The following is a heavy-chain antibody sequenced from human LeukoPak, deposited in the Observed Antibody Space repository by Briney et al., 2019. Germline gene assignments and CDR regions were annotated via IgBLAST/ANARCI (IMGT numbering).Heavy chain of an antibody. D-gene: IGHD5-12*01. CDR3: ARVFSEDPGYSGYDYGY. J-gene: IGHJ4*02. CDR1: GGTFSSYA. CDR2: IIPIFGTA. V-gene: IGHV1-69*06. Sequence: SVKVSCKASGGTFSSYAISWVRQAPGQGLEWMGRIIPIFGTANYAQKFQGRVTITADKSTSTAYMELSSLRPEDTAVYYCARVFSEDPGYSGYDYGYWGQGTLVTVSS.